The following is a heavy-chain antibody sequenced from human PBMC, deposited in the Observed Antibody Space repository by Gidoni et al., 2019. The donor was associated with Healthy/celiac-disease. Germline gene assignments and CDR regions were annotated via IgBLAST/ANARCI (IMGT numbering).Heavy chain of an antibody. CDR3: AKATSGYDYGGFDY. CDR2: ISYDGSNK. D-gene: IGHD5-12*01. V-gene: IGHV3-30*18. CDR1: GFTFSSYG. J-gene: IGHJ4*02. Sequence: QVQLVESGGGVVQPGRSLSLSCAASGFTFSSYGMHWVRQAPGKGLEWVAVISYDGSNKYYADSVKGRFTISRDNSKNTLYLQMNSLRAEDTAVYYCAKATSGYDYGGFDYWGQGTLVTVSS.